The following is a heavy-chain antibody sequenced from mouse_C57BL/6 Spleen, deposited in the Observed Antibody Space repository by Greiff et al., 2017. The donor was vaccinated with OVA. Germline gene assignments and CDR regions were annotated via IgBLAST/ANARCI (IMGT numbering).Heavy chain of an antibody. J-gene: IGHJ2*01. CDR1: GFTFSSYA. Sequence: EVMLVESGEGLVKPGGSLKLSCAASGFTFSSYAMSWVRQTPEKRLEWVAYISSGGDYIYYADTVKGRFTISRDNARNTLYRQMSSLKSEDTAMYDCTRGDYSNSPYFDYWGQGTTLTVSA. CDR2: ISSGGDYI. CDR3: TRGDYSNSPYFDY. D-gene: IGHD2-5*01. V-gene: IGHV5-9-1*02.